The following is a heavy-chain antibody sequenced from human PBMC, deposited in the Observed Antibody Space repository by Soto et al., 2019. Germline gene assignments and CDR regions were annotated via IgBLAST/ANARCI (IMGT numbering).Heavy chain of an antibody. D-gene: IGHD2-2*01. CDR1: GGSISSYY. Sequence: SDTLSLTCTVSGGSISSYYWSWIRQPPGKGLEWIGYIYYSGSTNYNPSLKSRVTISVDTSKNQFSLKLSSVTAADTAVYYCARLSRYCSSTSCYARGPNYYYYYMDVWGKGTTVTVSS. CDR2: IYYSGST. J-gene: IGHJ6*03. V-gene: IGHV4-59*08. CDR3: ARLSRYCSSTSCYARGPNYYYYYMDV.